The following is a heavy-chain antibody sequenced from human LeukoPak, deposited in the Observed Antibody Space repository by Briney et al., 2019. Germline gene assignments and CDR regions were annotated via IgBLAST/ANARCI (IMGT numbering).Heavy chain of an antibody. CDR2: ISYDGSNK. CDR1: GFTFSSYG. V-gene: IGHV3-30*18. D-gene: IGHD5-18*01. CDR3: ANVDTAMGTFDY. J-gene: IGHJ4*02. Sequence: GGSLRLSCAASGFTFSSYGMHWVRQAPGKGLEWVAVISYDGSNKYYAASVKGRFTISRDNSKSTLYLQMNSLRAEDTAVYYCANVDTAMGTFDYWGQGTLVTVSS.